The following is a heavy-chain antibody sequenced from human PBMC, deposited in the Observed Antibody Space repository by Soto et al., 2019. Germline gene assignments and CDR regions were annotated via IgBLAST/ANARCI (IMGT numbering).Heavy chain of an antibody. CDR1: GFTFSSYA. V-gene: IGHV3-23*01. CDR3: AKGSNHYVYIWGSLSPASGPRY. D-gene: IGHD3-16*01. CDR2: ISGSGGST. Sequence: GGSLRLSCAASGFTFSSYAMSWVRQAPGKGLEWVSAISGSGGSTYYADSVKGRFTISRDNSKNTLYLQMNSLRAEDTAVFYCAKGSNHYVYIWGSLSPASGPRYWGQGTLVTVSS. J-gene: IGHJ4*02.